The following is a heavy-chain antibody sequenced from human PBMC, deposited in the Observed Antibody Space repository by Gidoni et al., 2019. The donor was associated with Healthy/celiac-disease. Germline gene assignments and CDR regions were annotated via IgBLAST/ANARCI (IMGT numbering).Heavy chain of an antibody. CDR3: ARDGTAPIYYYYGMDV. V-gene: IGHV1-69*04. D-gene: IGHD1-1*01. J-gene: IGHJ6*02. Sequence: QVQLVQSGAEVKKPGSSVKVSCKASGGTFSSYAISWVRQAPGQGLEWMGRIIPILGIANYAQKFQGRVTITADKSTSTAYMELSSLRSEDTAVYYCARDGTAPIYYYYGMDVWGQGTTVTVSS. CDR2: IIPILGIA. CDR1: GGTFSSYA.